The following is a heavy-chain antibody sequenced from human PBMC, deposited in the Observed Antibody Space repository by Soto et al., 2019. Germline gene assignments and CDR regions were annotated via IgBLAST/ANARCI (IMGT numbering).Heavy chain of an antibody. CDR2: ISAHNGNT. J-gene: IGHJ4*02. CDR1: GYDFTTYG. D-gene: IGHD1-1*01. Sequence: QVHLVQSGAEVKKPGASVKVSCKGSGYDFTTYGITWVRQAPGQGLEWMAWISAHNGNTDYAQKLQGRVTLTRDTSTSTAYIELRSLRSDDTAVYYSARGRYGHYWGQGVLVTVSS. V-gene: IGHV1-18*01. CDR3: ARGRYGHY.